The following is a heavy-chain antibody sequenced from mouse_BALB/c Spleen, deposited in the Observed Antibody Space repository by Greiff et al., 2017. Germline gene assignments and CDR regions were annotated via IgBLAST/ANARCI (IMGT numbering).Heavy chain of an antibody. V-gene: IGHV2-9*02. CDR1: GFSLTSYG. CDR3: AGVGGGYCCGSRPWFAY. D-gene: IGHD1-1*01. J-gene: IGHJ3*01. Sequence: VQLQQSGPGLVAPSQSLSITCTVSGFSLTSYGVHWVRQPPGKGLEWLGVIWAGGSTNYNSALMSRLSISKDNSKSQVFLKMNSLQTDDTAMYYCAGVGGGYCCGSRPWFAYWGQGTLVTVSA. CDR2: IWAGGST.